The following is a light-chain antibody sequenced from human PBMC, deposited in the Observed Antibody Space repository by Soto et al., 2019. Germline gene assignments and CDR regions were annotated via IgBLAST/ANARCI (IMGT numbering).Light chain of an antibody. CDR1: SSNIGAGYD. V-gene: IGLV1-40*01. CDR2: GNS. Sequence: QSVLTQPPSVSGAPGQRVTISCTGSSSNIGAGYDVHWYQQLPGTAPKLLIYGNSNRPSGVPDRFSGSKSGTSASLAITGLRGGDEADYPSQSYDSALGGWVFGGGPKLPVL. CDR3: QSYDSALGGWV. J-gene: IGLJ3*02.